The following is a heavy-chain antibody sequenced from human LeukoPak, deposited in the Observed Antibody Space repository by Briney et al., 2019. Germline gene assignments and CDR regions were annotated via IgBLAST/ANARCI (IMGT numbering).Heavy chain of an antibody. CDR3: ARDLQLLLDY. CDR1: GGTFSSYA. D-gene: IGHD5-24*01. CDR2: IIPIFGIA. V-gene: IGHV1-69*04. J-gene: IGHJ4*02. Sequence: APVKVSCKASGGTFSSYAISWVRQAPGQGLEWMGRIIPIFGIANYAQKFQGRVTITADKSTSTAYMELSSLRSEDTAVYYCARDLQLLLDYWGQGTLVTVSS.